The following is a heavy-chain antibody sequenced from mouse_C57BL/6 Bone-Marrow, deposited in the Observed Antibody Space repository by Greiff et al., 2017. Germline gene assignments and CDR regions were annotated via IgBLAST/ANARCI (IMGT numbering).Heavy chain of an antibody. D-gene: IGHD2-3*01. Sequence: EVKVVESGGGLVKPGGSLKLSCAASGFTFSDYGMHWVRQAPEKGLEWVAYISSGSSTIYYAATVKGRFTISRDNAKNTLFLQMTSLRSEDTAMYYCARDYDGYPFDYWGQGTTLTVSS. V-gene: IGHV5-17*01. J-gene: IGHJ2*01. CDR3: ARDYDGYPFDY. CDR2: ISSGSSTI. CDR1: GFTFSDYG.